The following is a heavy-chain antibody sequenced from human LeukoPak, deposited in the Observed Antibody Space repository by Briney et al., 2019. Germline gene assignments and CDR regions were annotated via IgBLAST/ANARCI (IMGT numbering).Heavy chain of an antibody. CDR1: GGSINSYY. J-gene: IGHJ4*02. CDR3: ARVTGYMTEDYFDY. Sequence: SETLSLTCTVSGGSINSYYWSWIRQPPGKGLEWIGYIYYSGSTNYNPSLKSRVAISVDTSKNQFSLRLSSVTAADTAVYYCARVTGYMTEDYFDYWGQGTLITVSS. V-gene: IGHV4-59*01. CDR2: IYYSGST. D-gene: IGHD6-13*01.